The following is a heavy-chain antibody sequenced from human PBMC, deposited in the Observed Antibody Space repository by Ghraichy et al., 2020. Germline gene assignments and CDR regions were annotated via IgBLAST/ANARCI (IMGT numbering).Heavy chain of an antibody. Sequence: GGSLRLSCAASGFTFSSYWMHWVRQAPGKGLVGVSRINSGGSATNYADSVKGRFTISRDNAKNTLYLQMNSLRAEDTAEYYCAREQYTFGTIGVYYFDYWGQGTLVTVSS. J-gene: IGHJ4*02. CDR2: INSGGSAT. D-gene: IGHD1-14*01. CDR3: AREQYTFGTIGVYYFDY. CDR1: GFTFSSYW. V-gene: IGHV3-74*01.